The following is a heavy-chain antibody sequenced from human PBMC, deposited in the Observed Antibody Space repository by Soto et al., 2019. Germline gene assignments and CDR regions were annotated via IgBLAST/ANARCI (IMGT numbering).Heavy chain of an antibody. CDR1: GFTFSDYY. D-gene: IGHD6-13*01. Sequence: PGGSLRLSCAASGFTFSDYYMTWIRQAPGKGLEWVSYISSSGNSIYYADSVRGRFTVSRDNAKNSLFLQMNSLRAEDTAVYYCARRAAAGRSFDYWGLGTMVTVYS. CDR3: ARRAAAGRSFDY. J-gene: IGHJ4*02. CDR2: ISSSGNSI. V-gene: IGHV3-11*01.